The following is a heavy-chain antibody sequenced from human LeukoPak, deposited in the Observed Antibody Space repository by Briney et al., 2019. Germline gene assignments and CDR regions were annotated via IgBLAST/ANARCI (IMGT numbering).Heavy chain of an antibody. CDR1: GFTFSSYS. CDR3: ARGYAMVRGVNFDY. Sequence: GGSLRLSCAASGFTFSSYSMNWVRQAPGKGLEWVSYISSSSSTIYYADSVKGRFTISRDNAKNPLYLQMNSLRAEDTAVYYCARGYAMVRGVNFDYWGQGTLVTVSS. CDR2: ISSSSSTI. J-gene: IGHJ4*02. D-gene: IGHD3-10*01. V-gene: IGHV3-48*01.